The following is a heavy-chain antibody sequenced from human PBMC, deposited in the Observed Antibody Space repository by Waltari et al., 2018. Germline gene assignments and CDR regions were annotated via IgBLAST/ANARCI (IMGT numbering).Heavy chain of an antibody. Sequence: EVPLVQSGAEVKKPGAAVKISCQASGYTFTDYCIPWVNQAPGKGLEWMGRVDPEDGETIYAEKFQGRVTITADTSTDTAYMELSSLRSEDTAVYYCATGEAIFGSGRANDYWGQGTLVTVSS. CDR3: ATGEAIFGSGRANDY. D-gene: IGHD3-3*01. CDR1: GYTFTDYC. V-gene: IGHV1-69-2*01. CDR2: VDPEDGET. J-gene: IGHJ4*01.